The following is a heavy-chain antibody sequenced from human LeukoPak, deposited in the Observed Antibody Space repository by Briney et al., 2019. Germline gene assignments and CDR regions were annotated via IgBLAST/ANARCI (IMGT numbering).Heavy chain of an antibody. CDR3: ARDQEDYYDSSGYSHDAFDI. D-gene: IGHD3-22*01. CDR2: IKQDGSEK. J-gene: IGHJ3*02. CDR1: GGSIRSSYYY. Sequence: ETLSLTCTVSGGSIRSSYYYWGWIRQPPGKGLEWVANIKQDGSEKYYVDSVKGRFTISRDNAKNSLYLQMNSLRAEDTAVYYCARDQEDYYDSSGYSHDAFDIWGQGTMVTVSS. V-gene: IGHV3-7*03.